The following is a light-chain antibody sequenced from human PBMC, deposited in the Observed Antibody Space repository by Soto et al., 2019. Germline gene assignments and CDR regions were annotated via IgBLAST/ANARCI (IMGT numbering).Light chain of an antibody. Sequence: QSALAQPASVSGSPGQSIPISCTGTNSDVGNYDLVSWYQHHPGKAPKLIIYEDTKRPSGVSNRFSGSKSGNTASLTISGLQAEDEADYHCCSYAGSKSLYVFGTGTKLTVL. V-gene: IGLV2-23*01. CDR3: CSYAGSKSLYV. J-gene: IGLJ1*01. CDR1: NSDVGNYDL. CDR2: EDT.